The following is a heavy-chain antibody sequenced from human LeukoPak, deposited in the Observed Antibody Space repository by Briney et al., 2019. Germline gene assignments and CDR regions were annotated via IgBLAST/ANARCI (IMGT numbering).Heavy chain of an antibody. CDR1: GFIFSNYA. CDR2: FSGSGGST. Sequence: GGSLRLSCAASGFIFSNYAMSWVRQAPGKGLQWVSAFSGSGGSTYYADSVKGRFTISRDNAKNSLYLQMNSLRAEDTAVYYCASPYNSRWNELCYWGQGTLVTVSS. V-gene: IGHV3-23*01. D-gene: IGHD6-13*01. J-gene: IGHJ4*02. CDR3: ASPYNSRWNELCY.